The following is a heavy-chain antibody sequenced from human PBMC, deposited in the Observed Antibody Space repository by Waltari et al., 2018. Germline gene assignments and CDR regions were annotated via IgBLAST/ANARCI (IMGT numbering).Heavy chain of an antibody. CDR3: AREGLTEEAAY. CDR1: GFPFHNFW. D-gene: IGHD4-4*01. V-gene: IGHV3-7*01. CDR2: IKNDGRGT. Sequence: EIQLVESGGDLVQPGGSLRISCVTSGFPFHNFWMAWVRQVPGKGREWLAKIKNDGRGTYHVDSVKGRFTISRDNARNSLYLEMDRLRVEDTGVYYCAREGLTEEAAYWGQGTLVTVSS. J-gene: IGHJ4*02.